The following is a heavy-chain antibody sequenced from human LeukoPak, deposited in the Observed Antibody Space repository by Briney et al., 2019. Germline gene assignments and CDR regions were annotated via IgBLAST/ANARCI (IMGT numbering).Heavy chain of an antibody. D-gene: IGHD2-2*01. J-gene: IGHJ6*03. CDR3: AKDGCSSTSCPYYYYYYYMDV. CDR1: GFTFSSYA. CDR2: ISGSGAAT. Sequence: GGSLRLSCVASGFTFSSYAMTWVRQAPGKGLEWVSGISGSGAATYYADSVRGRFTISRDNSKNTLYLQMNSLRAEDTAVYYCAKDGCSSTSCPYYYYYYYMDVWGKGTTVTVSS. V-gene: IGHV3-23*01.